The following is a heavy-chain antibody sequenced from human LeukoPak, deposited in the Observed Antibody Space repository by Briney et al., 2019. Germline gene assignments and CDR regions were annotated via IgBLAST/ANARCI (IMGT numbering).Heavy chain of an antibody. Sequence: SETLSLTCTVSGDSISNGVKYWSWIRQHPGRGLEWIGHIYHSGRSYYNPSLKSRITMSVDTSKNQFSLNLSSVTAADTAVYYCARDQVECTGGTCQSRVGFDFWGQGTLVTVSS. D-gene: IGHD2-8*02. CDR2: IYHSGRS. V-gene: IGHV4-31*03. J-gene: IGHJ4*02. CDR3: ARDQVECTGGTCQSRVGFDF. CDR1: GDSISNGVKY.